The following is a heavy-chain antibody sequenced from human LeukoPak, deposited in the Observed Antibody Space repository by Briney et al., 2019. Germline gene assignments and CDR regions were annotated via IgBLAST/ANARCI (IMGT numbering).Heavy chain of an antibody. CDR1: GGSISSYY. CDR2: IYYSGST. V-gene: IGHV4-59*01. J-gene: IGHJ4*02. CDR3: ARGDLYYYDSSGYYLDY. Sequence: SETLSLTCTVSGGSISSYYWSWIRQPPGKGLEWIGYIYYSGSTSYNPSLKSRVTISVDTSKNQFSLKLSSVTAADTAVYYCARGDLYYYDSSGYYLDYWGQGTLVTVSS. D-gene: IGHD3-22*01.